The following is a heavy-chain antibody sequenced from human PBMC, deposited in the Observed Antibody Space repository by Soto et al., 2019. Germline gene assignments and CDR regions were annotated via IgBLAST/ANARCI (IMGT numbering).Heavy chain of an antibody. J-gene: IGHJ4*02. CDR3: ARDSSRPYDSSGFYVH. V-gene: IGHV3-33*01. CDR1: GFTFSSYG. CDR2: IWYDGSNK. D-gene: IGHD3-22*01. Sequence: GGSLRLSCAASGFTFSSYGMHWVRQAPGKGLEWVAVIWYDGSNKYYADSVKGRFTISRDNSKNTLYLQMNSLRAEDTAVYYCARDSSRPYDSSGFYVHWGQGTLVTVSS.